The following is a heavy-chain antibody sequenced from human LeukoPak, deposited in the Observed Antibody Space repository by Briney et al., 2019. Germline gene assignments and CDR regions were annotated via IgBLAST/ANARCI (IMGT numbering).Heavy chain of an antibody. V-gene: IGHV3-15*01. CDR1: GFTFSFAW. CDR2: IKSKTDGETT. CDR3: TTDPRWELHLDY. Sequence: GGSLRLSCAASGFTFSFAWRSCLRQAPGKGLEWVGRIKSKTDGETTDYAAPVKGRFAISRDDSKNTLYLQIDSLKTEDTAVYYCTTDPRWELHLDYWGKGTLVTVSS. D-gene: IGHD1-26*01. J-gene: IGHJ4*02.